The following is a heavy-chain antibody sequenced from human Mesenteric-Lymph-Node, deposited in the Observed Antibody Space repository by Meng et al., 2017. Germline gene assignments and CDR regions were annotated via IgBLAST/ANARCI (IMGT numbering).Heavy chain of an antibody. CDR1: GGSVGSGSSD. CDR2: IYYSGST. D-gene: IGHD3-3*01. V-gene: IGHV4-61*01. Sequence: LPEAGPGLVRPSETLSLTCPVSGGSVGSGSSDWSWIRQPPGKGLEWIGYIYYSGSTNYNPSLKSRVTISVDTSKNQFSLKLSSVTAADTAVYYCARVTKGLRFLEWLPAYYFDYWGQGTLVTVSS. CDR3: ARVTKGLRFLEWLPAYYFDY. J-gene: IGHJ4*02.